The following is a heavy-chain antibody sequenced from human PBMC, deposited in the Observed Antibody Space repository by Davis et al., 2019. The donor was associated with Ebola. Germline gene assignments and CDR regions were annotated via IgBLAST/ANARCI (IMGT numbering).Heavy chain of an antibody. CDR3: ARGTTVDYRMDV. CDR1: GYTLSEFS. D-gene: IGHD4-23*01. J-gene: IGHJ6*02. V-gene: IGHV1-46*01. Sequence: AASVKVSCKVFGYTLSEFSMHWVRQAPGQGLEWMGVINPDGGTSSYSQKFQGRVTMTRDTSTSTVYMELSSLRSEDTAVYYCARGTTVDYRMDVWGQGTTVTVSS. CDR2: INPDGGTS.